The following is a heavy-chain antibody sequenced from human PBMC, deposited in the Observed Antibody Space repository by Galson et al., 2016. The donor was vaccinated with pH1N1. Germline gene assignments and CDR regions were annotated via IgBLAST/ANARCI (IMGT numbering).Heavy chain of an antibody. D-gene: IGHD2-2*01. Sequence: SLRLSCAASGFTFSSYAMSWVRQAPGKGLEWVSAISGSGGSTYYADSVKGRFTISRDNSKNTLYLQMNGLRAEDTAVYYCAKDIGYCSSTSCQYYYYYGMDVWGQGTTVTVSS. J-gene: IGHJ6*02. CDR2: ISGSGGST. CDR1: GFTFSSYA. CDR3: AKDIGYCSSTSCQYYYYYGMDV. V-gene: IGHV3-23*01.